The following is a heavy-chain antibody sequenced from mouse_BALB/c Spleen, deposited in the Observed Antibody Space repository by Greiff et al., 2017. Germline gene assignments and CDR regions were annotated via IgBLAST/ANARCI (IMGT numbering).Heavy chain of an antibody. J-gene: IGHJ4*01. D-gene: IGHD2-3*01. CDR1: GYSITSDYA. V-gene: IGHV3-2*02. CDR3: ARYDGYLYYAMDY. Sequence: EVQLVESGPGLVKPSQSLSLTCTVTGYSITSDYAWNWIRQFPGNKLEWMGYISYSGSTSYNPSLKSRISITRDTSKNQFFLQLNSVTTEDTATYYCARYDGYLYYAMDYWGQGASVTVSS. CDR2: ISYSGST.